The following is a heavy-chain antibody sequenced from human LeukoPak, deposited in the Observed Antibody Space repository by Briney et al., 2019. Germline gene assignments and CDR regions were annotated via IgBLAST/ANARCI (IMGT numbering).Heavy chain of an antibody. J-gene: IGHJ4*02. D-gene: IGHD3-10*01. CDR1: GGSISSSSYY. Sequence: SETLSLTCTVSGGSISSSSYYWGWIRQPPGKGPEWIGSIYYSGSTYYNPSLKSRVTISVDTSKNQFSLKLSSVTAADTAVYYCARDVGGSGSYYNVYWGQGTLVTVSS. CDR3: ARDVGGSGSYYNVY. CDR2: IYYSGST. V-gene: IGHV4-39*07.